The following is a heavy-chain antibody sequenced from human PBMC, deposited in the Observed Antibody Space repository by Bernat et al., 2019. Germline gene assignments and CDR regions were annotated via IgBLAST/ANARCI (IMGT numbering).Heavy chain of an antibody. CDR3: TRDGGGSYFDYYYGMDV. CDR1: GFTFGDYA. V-gene: IGHV3-49*05. J-gene: IGHJ6*02. Sequence: EVQLVESGGGLVKPGRSLRLSCTASGFTFGDYAMSWFRQAPGKGLEWVGFIRSKAYGGTTEYAASVKGRFTISRDDSKSIAYLQMNSLKTEDTAVYYCTRDGGGSYFDYYYGMDVWGQGTTVTVSS. D-gene: IGHD1-26*01. CDR2: IRSKAYGGTT.